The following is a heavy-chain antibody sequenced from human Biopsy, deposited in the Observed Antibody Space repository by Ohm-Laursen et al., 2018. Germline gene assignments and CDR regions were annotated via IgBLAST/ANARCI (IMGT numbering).Heavy chain of an antibody. D-gene: IGHD3-22*01. CDR2: IFNSANT. J-gene: IGHJ5*02. V-gene: IGHV4-31*01. CDR3: ARGDYFDSNGYFWFDP. Sequence: QTLSLTCTVSGGSISSGGSYWSWIRQRPGKGLEWIGYIFNSANTYSNPSLKNLITISGDTSKNQFSLKLNSVTAADTAVYYCARGDYFDSNGYFWFDPWGQGTLVTVSS. CDR1: GGSISSGGSY.